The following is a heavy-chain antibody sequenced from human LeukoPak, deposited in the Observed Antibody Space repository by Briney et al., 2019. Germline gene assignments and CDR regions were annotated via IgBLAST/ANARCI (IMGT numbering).Heavy chain of an antibody. CDR2: INHSGST. D-gene: IGHD2-15*01. Sequence: SETLSLTCAVYGGSFSGYYWSWIRQPPGKGLEWIGEINHSGSTNYNPSLKSRVTISVDTSKNQFSLKLSSVTAADTAVYYCARRKGGSCYRPWGQGTLVTVSS. V-gene: IGHV4-34*01. CDR3: ARRKGGSCYRP. CDR1: GGSFSGYY. J-gene: IGHJ5*02.